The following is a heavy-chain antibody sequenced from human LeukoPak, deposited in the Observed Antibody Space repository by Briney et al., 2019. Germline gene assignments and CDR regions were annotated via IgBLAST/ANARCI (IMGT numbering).Heavy chain of an antibody. V-gene: IGHV1-69*13. D-gene: IGHD3-10*01. CDR2: IIPIFGTA. Sequence: SVKVSCKASGGTFSSYANSWVRQAPGQGLEWMGGIIPIFGTANYAQKFQGRVTITADESTSTAYMELSSLRSEDTAVYYCARYGSGSGGFDYWGQGTLVTVSS. J-gene: IGHJ4*02. CDR1: GGTFSSYA. CDR3: ARYGSGSGGFDY.